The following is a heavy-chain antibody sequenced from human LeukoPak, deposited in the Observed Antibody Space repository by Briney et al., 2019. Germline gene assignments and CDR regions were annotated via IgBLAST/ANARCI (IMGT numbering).Heavy chain of an antibody. D-gene: IGHD3-10*01. CDR1: GDSISSYY. Sequence: SETLSLTCTVSGDSISSYYWSWIRQPPGKGLEWIGYIYHTGSTNYNPSLTSRVTISLDTSKNQFSLKLSSVTAADTAVYYCARRQRITTVRGSGDAIDIWGQGTMVTVSS. J-gene: IGHJ3*02. CDR3: ARRQRITTVRGSGDAIDI. CDR2: IYHTGST. V-gene: IGHV4-59*08.